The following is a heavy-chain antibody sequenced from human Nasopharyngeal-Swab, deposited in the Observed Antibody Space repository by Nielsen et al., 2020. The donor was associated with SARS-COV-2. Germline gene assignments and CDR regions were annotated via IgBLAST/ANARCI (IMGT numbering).Heavy chain of an antibody. CDR3: ATSPPLLPMGRHWFDP. CDR1: VYTLTELS. D-gene: IGHD3-22*01. CDR2: FDPEDGET. V-gene: IGHV1-24*01. J-gene: IGHJ5*02. Sequence: ASVKVSCKVSVYTLTELSMHWVRHAPGKGLEWMGGFDPEDGETIYAQKFQGRVTMTEDTSTDTAYMELCSLRSEDTAVYYCATSPPLLPMGRHWFDPWGQGTLVTVSS.